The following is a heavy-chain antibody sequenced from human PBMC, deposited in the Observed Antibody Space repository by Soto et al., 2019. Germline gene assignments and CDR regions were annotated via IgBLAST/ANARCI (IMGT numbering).Heavy chain of an antibody. CDR2: INPGGGST. D-gene: IGHD6-6*01. CDR1: GYTFTSYY. Sequence: ASVKVSCKASGYTFTSYYMHWVRQAPGQGLEWMGIINPGGGSTSYAQKFQGRVTMTRDTSTSTVYMELSSLRSEDTAVYYCARDPGSSSTNYYYGMDAWGQGTTVTVSS. V-gene: IGHV1-46*01. CDR3: ARDPGSSSTNYYYGMDA. J-gene: IGHJ6*02.